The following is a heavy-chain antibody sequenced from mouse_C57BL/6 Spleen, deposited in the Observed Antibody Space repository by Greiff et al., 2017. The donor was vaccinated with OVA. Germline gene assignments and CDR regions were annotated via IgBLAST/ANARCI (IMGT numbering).Heavy chain of an antibody. CDR1: GYTFTSYW. CDR2: IDPSDSET. Sequence: QVQLQQSGAELVRPGSSVKLSCKASGYTFTSYWMHWVKQRPIQGLEWIGNIDPSDSETHYNQKFKDKATLTVDKSSSTAYMQLSSLTSEDSAVYYCAREGGYDRYFDVWGTGTTVTVSS. CDR3: AREGGYDRYFDV. V-gene: IGHV1-52*01. D-gene: IGHD2-2*01. J-gene: IGHJ1*03.